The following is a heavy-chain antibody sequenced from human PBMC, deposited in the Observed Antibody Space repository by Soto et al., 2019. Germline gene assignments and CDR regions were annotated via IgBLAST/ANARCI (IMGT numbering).Heavy chain of an antibody. V-gene: IGHV4-38-2*02. D-gene: IGHD2-15*01. J-gene: IGHJ4*01. Sequence: SETLSLTCTVFCYSISSGSYWAWIWHPPGKGPEWIASIYHGGTTFYNPSLKSRITISVDTPNNQFSLKLTSVTAADTAVYYCARVHVMVVAGSTFDYLGHGALVTVSS. CDR1: CYSISSGSY. CDR2: IYHGGTT. CDR3: ARVHVMVVAGSTFDY.